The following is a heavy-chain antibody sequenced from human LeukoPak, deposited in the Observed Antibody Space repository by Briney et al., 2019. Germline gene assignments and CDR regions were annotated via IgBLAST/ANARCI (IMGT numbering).Heavy chain of an antibody. CDR1: GYTFARYG. J-gene: IGHJ4*02. Sequence: ASVKVSCKASGYTFARYGFSWVRQAPGQGLEWMGWISPYNGNSEYAQNLQGRVTMTTDTSTSTAYMELRSLRSDDTAVYYCARDLHSSGWXXXDYWGQGTLVTVSS. CDR2: ISPYNGNS. V-gene: IGHV1-18*01. D-gene: IGHD6-19*01. CDR3: ARDLHSSGWXXXDY.